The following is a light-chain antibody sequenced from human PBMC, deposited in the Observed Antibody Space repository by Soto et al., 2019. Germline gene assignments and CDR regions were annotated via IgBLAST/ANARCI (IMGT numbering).Light chain of an antibody. CDR3: QSYDNSLTGSWV. CDR1: SSNIGAGFD. CDR2: DNS. Sequence: QPVLTQPPSVSGAPGQRVTISCTGNSSNIGAGFDVHWYQQLPGTAPKLLIYDNSNRPSGVPDRFSGSKSGTSASLAITGLQAEDGTDYYCQSYDNSLTGSWVFGGGTKLTVL. J-gene: IGLJ3*02. V-gene: IGLV1-40*01.